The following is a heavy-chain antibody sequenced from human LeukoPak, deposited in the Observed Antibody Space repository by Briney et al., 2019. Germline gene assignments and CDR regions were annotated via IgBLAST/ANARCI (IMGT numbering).Heavy chain of an antibody. J-gene: IGHJ4*02. Sequence: ASVKVSCKASGYTFTGYYMHWVRQAPGQGLEFMGWINPDSGFTNYAQKFKGRVTMTRDTSISTAYLEVRSLTSDDTAVYYCAPTAEAYTSWWRVWGQGTLVTVSS. CDR2: INPDSGFT. V-gene: IGHV1-2*02. CDR1: GYTFTGYY. CDR3: APTAEAYTSWWRV. D-gene: IGHD3-16*01.